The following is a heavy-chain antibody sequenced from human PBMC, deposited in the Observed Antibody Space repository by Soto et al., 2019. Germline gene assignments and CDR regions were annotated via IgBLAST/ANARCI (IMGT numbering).Heavy chain of an antibody. CDR3: AKDLSLNGGNTNGYYDY. CDR1: GFTFSNYA. D-gene: IGHD2-15*01. CDR2: ISGGGETT. Sequence: GGSLRLSCAASGFTFSNYAMSWVRQAPGSGLECVSVISGGGETTYYANSVKGRFTISRDNSKNTLYLQMSSLRAEDTALYFCAKDLSLNGGNTNGYYDYWGQGTRVTVSS. V-gene: IGHV3-23*01. J-gene: IGHJ4*02.